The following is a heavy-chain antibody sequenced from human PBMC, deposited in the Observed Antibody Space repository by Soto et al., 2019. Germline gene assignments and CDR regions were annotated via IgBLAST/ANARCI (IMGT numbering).Heavy chain of an antibody. V-gene: IGHV4-59*08. D-gene: IGHD6-19*01. CDR1: GGSISSYY. Sequence: TLSLTCTVSGGSISSYYWSWIRQPPGKGLEWIGYIYYSGSTNYNPSLKSRVTISVDTSKNQFSLKLSSVTAADTAVYYCARAIAVAGLGLYYIDYRGQGTLVTVSS. J-gene: IGHJ4*02. CDR2: IYYSGST. CDR3: ARAIAVAGLGLYYIDY.